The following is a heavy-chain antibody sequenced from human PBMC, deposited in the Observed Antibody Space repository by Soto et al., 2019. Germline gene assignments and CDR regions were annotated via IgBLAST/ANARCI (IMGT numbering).Heavy chain of an antibody. CDR3: ARVQYSGDALRLSFYL. D-gene: IGHD5-12*01. CDR2: IHAGNGYT. V-gene: IGHV1-3*01. CDR1: RYTFTSYS. Sequence: QVQLVQSRAPVKRPGASVTVSCWASRYTFTSYSLHWVRQAPGRRLEWMGWIHAGNGYTKYSQSFQGRVTIPRDTSATTGNMDLSSLRSEDTAVYYCARVQYSGDALRLSFYLWGQGTMVTVPS. J-gene: IGHJ3*01.